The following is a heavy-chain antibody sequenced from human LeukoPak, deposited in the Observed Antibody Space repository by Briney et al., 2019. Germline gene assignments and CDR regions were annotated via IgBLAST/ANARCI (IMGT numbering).Heavy chain of an antibody. CDR2: VSTSGTT. V-gene: IGHV4-4*07. J-gene: IGHJ5*02. CDR1: GGSISNYY. Sequence: SETLSLTCTVSGGSISNYYWSWIRHPAGKGLEWIGRVSTSGTTNYNPSLKSRVTMSTDTSKNQFSLSLRSMTAADTAVYYCASLFFDTSGYVDQWGQGTLVTVSS. D-gene: IGHD3-22*01. CDR3: ASLFFDTSGYVDQ.